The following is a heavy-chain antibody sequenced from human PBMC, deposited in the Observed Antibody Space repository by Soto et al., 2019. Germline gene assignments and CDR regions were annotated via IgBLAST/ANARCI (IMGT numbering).Heavy chain of an antibody. Sequence: ASVKVSCKASGFTFTSSAMQWVRQARGQRLEWIGWIVVGSGNTNYAQKFQERVTITRDMSTSTAYMELSILRSEDTAVYYCAAGPRKSYDFWSGYGPYYYYYMDVWGKGTTVTVSS. CDR1: GFTFTSSA. D-gene: IGHD3-3*01. CDR3: AAGPRKSYDFWSGYGPYYYYYMDV. V-gene: IGHV1-58*02. CDR2: IVVGSGNT. J-gene: IGHJ6*03.